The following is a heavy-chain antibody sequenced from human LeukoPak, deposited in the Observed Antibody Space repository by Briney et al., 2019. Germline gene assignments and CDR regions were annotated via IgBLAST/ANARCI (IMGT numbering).Heavy chain of an antibody. J-gene: IGHJ4*02. V-gene: IGHV3-23*01. Sequence: GGSLRLSCAASGFTFSSYAMSWVRQPPGKGLEWVSTIGGSGGTTYYADSVKGRFTISRDNSKSTLYLQMNSLRVEDTAVYCCAKIMGGWYGVDYWGQGTLVTVSS. D-gene: IGHD6-19*01. CDR2: IGGSGGTT. CDR1: GFTFSSYA. CDR3: AKIMGGWYGVDY.